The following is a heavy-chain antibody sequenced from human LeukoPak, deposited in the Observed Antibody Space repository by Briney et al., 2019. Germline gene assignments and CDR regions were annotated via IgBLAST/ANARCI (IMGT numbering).Heavy chain of an antibody. CDR1: GGSISSYY. Sequence: PSETLSLTCTVSGGSISSYYWSWMRQPPGKGLEGIGYIYYSGSTNYNPSLKSRVTISVDTSKNQFSLKLSSVTAADTAVYYCARHMSWNDDTDAFDIWGQGTMVTVSS. CDR2: IYYSGST. J-gene: IGHJ3*02. V-gene: IGHV4-59*08. CDR3: ARHMSWNDDTDAFDI. D-gene: IGHD1-1*01.